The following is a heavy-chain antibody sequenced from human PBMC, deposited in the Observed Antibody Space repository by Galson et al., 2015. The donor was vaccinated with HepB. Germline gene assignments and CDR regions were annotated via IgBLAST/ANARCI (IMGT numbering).Heavy chain of an antibody. J-gene: IGHJ6*02. Sequence: CAISGDSVSSNSAAWNWIRQSPSRGLEWLGRTYYRSKWYNDYAVSVKSRITINPGTSKNQFSLQLNSVTPEDTAVYYCARDVGLYSSSYYYYYGMDVWGQGTTVTVSS. V-gene: IGHV6-1*01. D-gene: IGHD6-6*01. CDR1: GDSVSSNSAA. CDR2: TYYRSKWYN. CDR3: ARDVGLYSSSYYYYYGMDV.